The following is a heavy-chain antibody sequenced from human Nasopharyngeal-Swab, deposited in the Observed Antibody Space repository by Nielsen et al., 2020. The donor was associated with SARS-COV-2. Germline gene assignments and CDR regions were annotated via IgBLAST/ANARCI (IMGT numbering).Heavy chain of an antibody. CDR2: LIENGVDT. V-gene: IGHV3-23*01. D-gene: IGHD1-26*01. Sequence: GESLKISCVASGFTFSSHAMSWVRQAPGKGLEWVSGLIENGVDTYYAESVKGRFTVSRDNLQNTVHLQMSSLRAEDTAVYYCARGQGEYWGQGTLVTVSS. CDR3: ARGQGEY. CDR1: GFTFSSHA. J-gene: IGHJ4*02.